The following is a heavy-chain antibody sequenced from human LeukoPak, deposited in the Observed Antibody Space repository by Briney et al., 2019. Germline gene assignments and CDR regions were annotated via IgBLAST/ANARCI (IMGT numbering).Heavy chain of an antibody. Sequence: GTSLRLSGAASGFTFSSYAMYWVRQAPGKGLEWVALISKDGSNEDHADSVKGRFTISRDNSRTTLYLQMSSLRPEDTAVYYCAREAYYGSGRSRQPSPVWGQGTLVTVSS. CDR2: ISKDGSNE. V-gene: IGHV3-30*15. J-gene: IGHJ4*02. CDR1: GFTFSSYA. D-gene: IGHD3-10*01. CDR3: AREAYYGSGRSRQPSPV.